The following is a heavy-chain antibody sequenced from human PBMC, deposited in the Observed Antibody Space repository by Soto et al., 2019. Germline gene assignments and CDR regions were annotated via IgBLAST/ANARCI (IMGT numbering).Heavy chain of an antibody. CDR3: VKGGCLDF. CDR1: GFSFSTFE. V-gene: IGHV3-23*01. J-gene: IGHJ4*02. Sequence: EVQLLESGGGLVQPGGSLRLSCAASGFSFSTFEMSWVRQAPGRGLEWVSFISDDSSRTYYADAVKGRFTISRDNSKYTLYLQMNSLTAGDTAVYVCVKGGCLDFWGQGTLVTVSS. D-gene: IGHD3-16*01. CDR2: ISDDSSRT.